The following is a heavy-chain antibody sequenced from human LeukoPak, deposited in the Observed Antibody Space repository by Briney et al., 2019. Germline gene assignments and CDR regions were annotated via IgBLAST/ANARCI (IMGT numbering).Heavy chain of an antibody. Sequence: GGSLRLSCAASGFTFSTYWMTWVRQAPGKGLEWVANIKQDGSEKYYVDSVKGRFTISRDNAKKSLYLEMNSLRVEDTAVYYCGREGGGFYYDSSGYFGLNYWGQGTLSPSPQ. V-gene: IGHV3-7*01. D-gene: IGHD3-22*01. CDR2: IKQDGSEK. J-gene: IGHJ4*02. CDR1: GFTFSTYW. CDR3: GREGGGFYYDSSGYFGLNY.